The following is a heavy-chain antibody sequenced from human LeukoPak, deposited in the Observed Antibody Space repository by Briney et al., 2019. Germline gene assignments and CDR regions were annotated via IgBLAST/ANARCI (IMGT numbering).Heavy chain of an antibody. CDR2: INHSGST. Sequence: TSETLSLTCAVYGGSFSGYYWSWIRQPPGKGLEWIGEINHSGSTNYNPSLKSRVTISVDTSKNQFSLKLSSVTAADTAVYYCARGGPIIVVVVAATFDYWGQGTLVTVSS. CDR3: ARGGPIIVVVVAATFDY. CDR1: GGSFSGYY. J-gene: IGHJ4*02. V-gene: IGHV4-34*01. D-gene: IGHD2-15*01.